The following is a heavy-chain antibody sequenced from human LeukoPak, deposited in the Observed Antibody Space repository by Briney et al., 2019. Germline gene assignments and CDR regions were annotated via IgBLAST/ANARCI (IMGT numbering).Heavy chain of an antibody. J-gene: IGHJ2*01. CDR1: GGSISSYY. CDR2: AYYSGCT. V-gene: IGHV4-59*08. CDR3: ARLVRSFDL. Sequence: AETLSLTCTGSGGSISSYYWTWIRQPPGKGLEWIGHAYYSGCTNYNPSLKSRVTLSLDTSKNQFSLRLSSVAAADAAVYYCARLVRSFDLWGRGTLVTVSS.